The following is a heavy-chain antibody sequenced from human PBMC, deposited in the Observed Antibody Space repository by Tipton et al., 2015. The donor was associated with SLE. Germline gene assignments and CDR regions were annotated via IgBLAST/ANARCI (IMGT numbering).Heavy chain of an antibody. CDR1: GGSISSYY. J-gene: IGHJ4*02. V-gene: IGHV4-59*01. Sequence: TLSLTYTVSGGSISSYYWSWIRQPPGKGLEWIGYIYYSGSTNYNPSLKSRVTISVDTSKNQFSLKLSSVTAADTAVYYCARSQPRIAAAGTVDYWGQGTLVTVSS. D-gene: IGHD6-13*01. CDR2: IYYSGST. CDR3: ARSQPRIAAAGTVDY.